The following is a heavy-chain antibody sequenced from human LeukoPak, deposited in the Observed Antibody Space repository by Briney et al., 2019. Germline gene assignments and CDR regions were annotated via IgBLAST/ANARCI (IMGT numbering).Heavy chain of an antibody. J-gene: IGHJ4*02. CDR3: AKDRGAGYYRPWGSFDY. Sequence: GRSLRLSCAASGFTFSSYAMHWVRQAPGKGLEWVSAISGSGGSTYYADSVKGRFTISRDNSKNTLYLQMNSLRAEDTAVYYCAKDRGAGYYRPWGSFDYWGQGTLVTVSS. D-gene: IGHD3-9*01. V-gene: IGHV3-23*01. CDR1: GFTFSSYA. CDR2: ISGSGGST.